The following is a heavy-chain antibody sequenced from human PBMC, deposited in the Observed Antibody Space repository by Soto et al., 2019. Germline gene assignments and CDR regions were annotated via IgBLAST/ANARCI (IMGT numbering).Heavy chain of an antibody. Sequence: QVQLVQSGAEVKKPGSSVKVSCKASGGTFSSYAISWVRQAPGQGLEWMGGIIPIFGTANYAQKFQGRVTITADESTSTAYMELRSLRSEDTAVYYCARGACSSTSCYWFYYYGMDVWGQGTTVTVSS. J-gene: IGHJ6*02. CDR3: ARGACSSTSCYWFYYYGMDV. D-gene: IGHD2-2*01. CDR2: IIPIFGTA. V-gene: IGHV1-69*01. CDR1: GGTFSSYA.